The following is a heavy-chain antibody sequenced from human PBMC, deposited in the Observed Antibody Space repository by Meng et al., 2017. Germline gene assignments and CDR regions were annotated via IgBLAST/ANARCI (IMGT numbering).Heavy chain of an antibody. J-gene: IGHJ4*02. CDR2: ISAYNGNT. CDR1: GYTFTSYG. D-gene: IGHD5-24*01. Sequence: ASVKVSCKASGYTFTSYGISWVRQAPGQGLEWMGWISAYNGNTNYAQKLQGRVTMTTDTSTSTAYMGLRSLRSDDTAVYYCARGPMSAGRWLQPHGECDYWGQGTLVTVSS. V-gene: IGHV1-18*01. CDR3: ARGPMSAGRWLQPHGECDY.